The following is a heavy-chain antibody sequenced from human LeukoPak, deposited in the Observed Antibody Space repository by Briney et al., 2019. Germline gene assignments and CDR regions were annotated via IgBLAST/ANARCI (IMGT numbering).Heavy chain of an antibody. CDR2: IGISSGNT. Sequence: HAGGSLRLSCTASGFPFSDYSMNWVRQAPGKGLEWISYIGISSGNTKYADSVRGRFTISADNAKNSLYLQMNSLRVEDTAVYHCARDHNYAFDNWGQGTLVSVSS. CDR1: GFPFSDYS. V-gene: IGHV3-48*04. J-gene: IGHJ4*02. CDR3: ARDHNYAFDN. D-gene: IGHD1-1*01.